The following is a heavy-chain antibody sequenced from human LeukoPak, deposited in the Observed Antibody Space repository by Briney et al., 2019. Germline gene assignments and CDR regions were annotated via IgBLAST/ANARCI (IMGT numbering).Heavy chain of an antibody. Sequence: PSETLSLTCTVSGGSISSYYWSWIRQPPGKGLEWIGYIYYSGSTNYNPSLKSRVTISVDTSKNQFSLKLSSVTAADTAVYYCARNPAREYYYDSSGYYDYWGQGTLVTVSS. CDR3: ARNPAREYYYDSSGYYDY. V-gene: IGHV4-59*01. J-gene: IGHJ4*02. D-gene: IGHD3-22*01. CDR2: IYYSGST. CDR1: GGSISSYY.